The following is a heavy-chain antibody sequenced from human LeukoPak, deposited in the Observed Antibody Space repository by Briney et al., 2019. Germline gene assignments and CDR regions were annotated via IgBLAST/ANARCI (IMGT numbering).Heavy chain of an antibody. Sequence: GASVKVPCKASGYTFTSYGISWVRQAPGQGLEWMGWISAYNGNTNYAQKLQGRVTMTTDTSTSTAYMELRSLRSDDTAVYYCARVQLRDYYYYYMDVWGKGTTVTVSS. CDR3: ARVQLRDYYYYYMDV. CDR1: GYTFTSYG. D-gene: IGHD1-7*01. CDR2: ISAYNGNT. J-gene: IGHJ6*03. V-gene: IGHV1-18*01.